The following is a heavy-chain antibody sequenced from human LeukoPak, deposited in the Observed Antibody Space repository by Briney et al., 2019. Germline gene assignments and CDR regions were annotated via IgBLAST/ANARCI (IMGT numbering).Heavy chain of an antibody. CDR2: IYYSGST. J-gene: IGHJ4*02. D-gene: IGHD3-16*01. CDR1: GDSISSGGSF. V-gene: IGHV4-31*03. Sequence: SETLSLTCTVSGDSISSGGSFWSWIRQHPEKGLEWIGYIYYSGSTNYNPSLKSRVTISVDTSKNQFSLKLSSVTAADTAVYYCARGVRFWGQGTLVTVSS. CDR3: ARGVRF.